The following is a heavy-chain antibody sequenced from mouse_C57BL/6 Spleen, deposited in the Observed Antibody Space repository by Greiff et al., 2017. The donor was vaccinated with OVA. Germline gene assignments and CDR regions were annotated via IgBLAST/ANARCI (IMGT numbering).Heavy chain of an antibody. J-gene: IGHJ3*01. CDR3: AREDYNVGFAY. CDR1: GFTFSDYG. CDR2: ISSGSSTT. V-gene: IGHV5-17*01. D-gene: IGHD1-1*01. Sequence: EVQVVESGGGLVKPGGSLKLSCAASGFTFSDYGMHWVRQAPEKGLEWVAYISSGSSTTYYAATVKGRFTISRDNAKNTLFLQMTSLRSEDTAMYYCAREDYNVGFAYWGQGTLVTVSA.